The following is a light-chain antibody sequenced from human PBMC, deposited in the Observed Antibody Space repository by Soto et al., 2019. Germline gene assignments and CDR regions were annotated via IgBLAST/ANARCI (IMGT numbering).Light chain of an antibody. CDR2: DAS. CDR3: QQLNTYPWT. V-gene: IGKV1-13*02. J-gene: IGKJ1*01. Sequence: AIQLTQSPSSLSASVGDRVIITCRASQGIHTALAWYQQKPGNAPMLLIYDASTVEAGVPSRFSGSGSGTDFTLTISRLQPEDFATYYCQQLNTYPWTFGQGTKVDIK. CDR1: QGIHTA.